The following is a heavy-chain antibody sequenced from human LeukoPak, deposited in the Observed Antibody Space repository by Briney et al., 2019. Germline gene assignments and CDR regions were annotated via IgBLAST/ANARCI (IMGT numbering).Heavy chain of an antibody. D-gene: IGHD1-20*01. Sequence: GGSLRLSCAASGFTFSSYGMHWVRQAPGKGLEWVAVISYDGSNKYYADSVKGRFTISRDNSKNTQYLQMNSLRAEDTAVYYCAKEKYNWNDGGTDYWGQGTLVTVSS. CDR1: GFTFSSYG. J-gene: IGHJ4*02. CDR3: AKEKYNWNDGGTDY. CDR2: ISYDGSNK. V-gene: IGHV3-30*18.